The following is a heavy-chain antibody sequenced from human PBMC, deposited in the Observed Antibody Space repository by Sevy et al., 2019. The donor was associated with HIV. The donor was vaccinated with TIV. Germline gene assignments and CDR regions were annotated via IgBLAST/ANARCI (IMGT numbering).Heavy chain of an antibody. Sequence: ASVKVSCKASGYIFTDYYIHWVRQAPGQGLEWMAWINPDSGVTNYAKRFQGEVTVTRDTSISTAYMELSRLRSNDTAISYCARLTTQPTSDLYGMDVWGQGTTVTVSS. CDR3: ARLTTQPTSDLYGMDV. V-gene: IGHV1-2*02. CDR2: INPDSGVT. CDR1: GYIFTDYY. D-gene: IGHD4-17*01. J-gene: IGHJ6*02.